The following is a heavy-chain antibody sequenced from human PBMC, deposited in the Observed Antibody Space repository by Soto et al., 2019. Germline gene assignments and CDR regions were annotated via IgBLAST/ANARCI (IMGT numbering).Heavy chain of an antibody. CDR3: ARDRVTTTPDYYYMAV. V-gene: IGHV1-69*08. D-gene: IGHD4-4*01. CDR2: IIPILGIA. Sequence: QVQLVQSGAEVKKPGSSVKVSCKASGGTFSSYTISWVRQAPGQGLEWMGRIIPILGIANYAQKFQGRVTITADKSTSTAYMELSSLRSEDTAVYYCARDRVTTTPDYYYMAVWGKGTTVTVSS. J-gene: IGHJ6*03. CDR1: GGTFSSYT.